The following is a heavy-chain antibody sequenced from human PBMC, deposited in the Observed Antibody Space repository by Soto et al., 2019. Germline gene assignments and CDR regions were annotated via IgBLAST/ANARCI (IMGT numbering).Heavy chain of an antibody. J-gene: IGHJ4*02. CDR1: GGSFSGYY. CDR3: ARGGGYYGSSGYYYDY. V-gene: IGHV4-34*01. D-gene: IGHD3-22*01. CDR2: INHSGST. Sequence: SETLSLTCAVYGGSFSGYYWSWIRQPPGKGLEWIGEINHSGSTNYNPSLKSRVTISVDTSKNQFSLKLSSVTAADTAVYYCARGGGYYGSSGYYYDYWGQGTLVTVSS.